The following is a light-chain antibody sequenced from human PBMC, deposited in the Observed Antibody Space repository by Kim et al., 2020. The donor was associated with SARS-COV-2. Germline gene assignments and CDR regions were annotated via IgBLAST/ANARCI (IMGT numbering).Light chain of an antibody. J-gene: IGLJ2*01. Sequence: SITISCSGTSSDVGGYNYVSWYHQHPGKAPKLLIYDVSKRPSGVSNRFSGSKSGNTASLTISGLRAEDEADYYCSSYTSSSTFDVVFGGGTQLTVL. CDR2: DVS. CDR3: SSYTSSSTFDVV. CDR1: SSDVGGYNY. V-gene: IGLV2-14*04.